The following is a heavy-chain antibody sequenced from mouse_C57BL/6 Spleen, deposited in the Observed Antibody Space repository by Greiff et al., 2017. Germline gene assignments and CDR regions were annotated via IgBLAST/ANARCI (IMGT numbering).Heavy chain of an antibody. Sequence: QVQLQQPGAELVKPGASVKLSCKASGYTFTSYWMHWVKQRPGQGLEWIGMIHPNSGSTNYNEKFKSKATLTVDKSSSTAYMQLSSLTSEDSAVYYCARSYYYDGNGYERGYFDYWGQGTTLTVSS. V-gene: IGHV1-64*01. CDR2: IHPNSGST. D-gene: IGHD1-1*01. CDR1: GYTFTSYW. CDR3: ARSYYYDGNGYERGYFDY. J-gene: IGHJ2*01.